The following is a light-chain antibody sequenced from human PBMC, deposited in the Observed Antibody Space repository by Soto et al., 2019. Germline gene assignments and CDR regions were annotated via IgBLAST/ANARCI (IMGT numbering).Light chain of an antibody. Sequence: DIQMTQSPSTLSASVGDRVTITCRASQSISIYLAWYQQKPGKAPKLLIYEASSLESGVPSRFSGSGSWTEFTLTISSLPPDDFATYYCQQYNSYPWTCGQGTKVEIK. CDR1: QSISIY. J-gene: IGKJ1*01. CDR2: EAS. CDR3: QQYNSYPWT. V-gene: IGKV1-5*03.